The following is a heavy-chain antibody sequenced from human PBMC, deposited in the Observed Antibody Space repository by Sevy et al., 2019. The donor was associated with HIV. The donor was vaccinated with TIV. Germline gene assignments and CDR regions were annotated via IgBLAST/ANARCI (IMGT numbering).Heavy chain of an antibody. V-gene: IGHV3-7*01. CDR1: GFTFSSYW. D-gene: IGHD6-25*01. CDR2: IKQDGSEK. J-gene: IGHJ4*02. Sequence: GGSLRLSCVASGFTFSSYWMNWVRQAPGKGLEWVANIKQDGSEKYYVDSVKGRFTISRDNAKNSMHLQMNSLRAEDTAVYYCARALAASASYWGQGTLVTVSP. CDR3: ARALAASASY.